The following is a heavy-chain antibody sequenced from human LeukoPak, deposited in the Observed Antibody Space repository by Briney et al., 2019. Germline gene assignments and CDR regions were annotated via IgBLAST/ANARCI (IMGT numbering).Heavy chain of an antibody. D-gene: IGHD4-17*01. V-gene: IGHV4-61*02. Sequence: PSETLSLTCTVSGGSINSRSYFWSWIRQPAGKGLEWIGRIYTSGSTNYNPSLKSRVTISVDTSRNQFSLKLSSVTAADTAVYYCARSFRWRNDYGDYEARAFDIWGQGTMVTVSS. CDR3: ARSFRWRNDYGDYEARAFDI. CDR2: IYTSGST. J-gene: IGHJ3*02. CDR1: GGSINSRSYF.